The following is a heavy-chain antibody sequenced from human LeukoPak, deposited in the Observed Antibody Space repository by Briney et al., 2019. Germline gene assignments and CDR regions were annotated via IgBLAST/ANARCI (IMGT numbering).Heavy chain of an antibody. CDR1: GYTFTSYG. V-gene: IGHV1-18*01. J-gene: IGHJ4*02. CDR2: ISAYNGNT. D-gene: IGHD3-3*01. CDR3: ARARFLEWFEGDY. Sequence: ASVKVSCKASGYTFTSYGISWVRQAPGQGLEWMGWISAYNGNTNYAQKLQGRVTMTTDTSTSTAYTELRSLRSDDTAVYYCARARFLEWFEGDYWGQGTLVTVSS.